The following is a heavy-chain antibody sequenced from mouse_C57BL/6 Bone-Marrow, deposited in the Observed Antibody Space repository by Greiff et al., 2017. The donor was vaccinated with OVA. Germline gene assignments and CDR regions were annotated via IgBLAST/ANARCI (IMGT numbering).Heavy chain of an antibody. D-gene: IGHD1-1*01. CDR2: ISYSGST. CDR1: GYSITSGYD. J-gene: IGHJ2*01. V-gene: IGHV3-1*01. Sequence: EVMLVESGPGMVKPSQSLSLTCTVTGYSITSGYDWHWIRHFPGNKLAWMGYISYSGSTNYNPSLKSRISITHDTSKNHFFLKLNSVTTEDTATYYCARGTTVVEDGYYFDYWGQGTTLTVSS. CDR3: ARGTTVVEDGYYFDY.